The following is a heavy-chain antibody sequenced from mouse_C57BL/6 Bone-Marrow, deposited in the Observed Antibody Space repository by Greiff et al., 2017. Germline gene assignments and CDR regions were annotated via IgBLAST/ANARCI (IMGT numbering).Heavy chain of an antibody. CDR1: GFTFTDYY. CDR3: ARYIRYYGSYFDY. Sequence: EVKLVESGGGLVQPGGSLSLSCAASGFTFTDYYMSWVRQPPGKALEWLGFIRNKANGYTTEYSASVKGRFTISRDNSQSILYLQMSALRAEDSATYYCARYIRYYGSYFDYWGQGTTLTVSS. V-gene: IGHV7-3*01. J-gene: IGHJ2*01. CDR2: IRNKANGYTT. D-gene: IGHD1-1*01.